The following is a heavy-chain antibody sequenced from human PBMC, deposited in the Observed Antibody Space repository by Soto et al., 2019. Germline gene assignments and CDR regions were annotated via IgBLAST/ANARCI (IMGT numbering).Heavy chain of an antibody. D-gene: IGHD3-22*01. Sequence: SVKVSCKASGGTFSRYTISWVRQAPGQGPEWMGRIIPIVGKPKYAQKFQGRVAITADKSTRTVYMELSSLRSEDTAVHYCAREGDSSYYFDYWGQGTLVTVSS. CDR3: AREGDSSYYFDY. V-gene: IGHV1-69*08. CDR2: IIPIVGKP. CDR1: GGTFSRYT. J-gene: IGHJ4*02.